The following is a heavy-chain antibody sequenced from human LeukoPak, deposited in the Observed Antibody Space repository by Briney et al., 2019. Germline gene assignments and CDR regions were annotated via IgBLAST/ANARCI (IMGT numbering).Heavy chain of an antibody. V-gene: IGHV1-18*01. CDR3: ARASSGTYYSYYGMDV. CDR2: ISTYNGNT. J-gene: IGHJ6*02. CDR1: GYTFTSYD. D-gene: IGHD1-26*01. Sequence: ASVKVSCKASGYTFTSYDISWVRQAPGQGLEWMGWISTYNGNTNYAQKLQGRVTMTTDTSTITAYMELRSLRSDDTAVYYRARASSGTYYSYYGMDVWGQGTTVTVSS.